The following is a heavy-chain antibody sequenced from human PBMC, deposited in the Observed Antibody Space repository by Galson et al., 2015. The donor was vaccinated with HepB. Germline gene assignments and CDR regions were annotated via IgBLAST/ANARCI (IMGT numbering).Heavy chain of an antibody. J-gene: IGHJ6*02. CDR3: AKESYSGSYYYYYYGMDV. D-gene: IGHD1-26*01. Sequence: SLRLSCAASGFTFSSYGMHWVRQAPGKGLEWVAVISYDGSNKYYADSVKGRFTISRDNSKNTLYLQMNSLRAEDTAVYYCAKESYSGSYYYYYYGMDVWGQGTTVTVSS. CDR1: GFTFSSYG. CDR2: ISYDGSNK. V-gene: IGHV3-30*18.